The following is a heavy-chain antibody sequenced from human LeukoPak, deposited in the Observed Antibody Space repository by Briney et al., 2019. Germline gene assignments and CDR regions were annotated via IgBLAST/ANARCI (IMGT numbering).Heavy chain of an antibody. V-gene: IGHV4-59*01. CDR2: IYYSGST. J-gene: IGHJ5*02. Sequence: PSETLSLTCTVSGGSISSYYWSWIRQPPGKGLEWIGYIYYSGSTNYNPSLKSRVTISVDTSKNQFSLKLSSVTAADTAVYYCARATMIPLFDPWGQGTLVTVSS. D-gene: IGHD3-22*01. CDR3: ARATMIPLFDP. CDR1: GGSISSYY.